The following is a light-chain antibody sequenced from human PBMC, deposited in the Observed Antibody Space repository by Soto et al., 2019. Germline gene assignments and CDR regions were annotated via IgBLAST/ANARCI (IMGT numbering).Light chain of an antibody. CDR1: QSISRN. CDR3: QQSYTTASIT. CDR2: AAS. V-gene: IGKV1-39*01. Sequence: DIQMTQSPSSMSASVGDRVTIACRASQSISRNLNWYQHKPGKAPKLLIYAASSLQNAVPSRFSGGGSGTEFTLSISSLQPEDFGTYYCQQSYTTASITFGQGTRLEI. J-gene: IGKJ5*01.